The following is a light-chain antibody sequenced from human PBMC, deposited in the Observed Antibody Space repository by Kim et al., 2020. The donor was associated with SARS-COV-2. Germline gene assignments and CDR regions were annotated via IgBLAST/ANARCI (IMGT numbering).Light chain of an antibody. Sequence: EIVMTQSPATLSVSPGERATLSCRASQSVSINLAWYQQKPGQAPRLLIYGASTRATGIPARFSGSGSGTEFTLTISSLQSEDFAVYYCQQYKNWPLTFGGGTKVDIK. CDR1: QSVSIN. J-gene: IGKJ4*01. V-gene: IGKV3-15*01. CDR3: QQYKNWPLT. CDR2: GAS.